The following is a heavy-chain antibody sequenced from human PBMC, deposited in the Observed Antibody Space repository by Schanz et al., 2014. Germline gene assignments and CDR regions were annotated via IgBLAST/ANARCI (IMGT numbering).Heavy chain of an antibody. CDR3: AREGEWGYDPPRH. D-gene: IGHD5-12*01. CDR2: INSDGRST. CDR1: GFTFNDYW. V-gene: IGHV3-74*01. Sequence: EQVLESGGGFVQPGGSLRLSCAASGFTFNDYWMHWVRQAPGKGLVWVSRINSDGRSTNYADSVKGRFTISRDNAKNSLYLQMNSLRAEDTAVYYCAREGEWGYDPPRHWGQGTLVTVSS. J-gene: IGHJ1*01.